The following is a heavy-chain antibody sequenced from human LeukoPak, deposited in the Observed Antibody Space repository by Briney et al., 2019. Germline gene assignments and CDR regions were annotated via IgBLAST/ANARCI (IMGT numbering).Heavy chain of an antibody. Sequence: PSETLSLTCAVYGGSFSGYYWSWIRQPPGKGLEWIGEINHSGSTNYNPSLKSRVTISVDTSKNQFSLKLSSVTAADTAVYYCARRPSGSAVGGASKNFDYWGQGTLVTVSS. CDR1: GGSFSGYY. V-gene: IGHV4-34*01. J-gene: IGHJ4*02. D-gene: IGHD3-16*01. CDR3: ARRPSGSAVGGASKNFDY. CDR2: INHSGST.